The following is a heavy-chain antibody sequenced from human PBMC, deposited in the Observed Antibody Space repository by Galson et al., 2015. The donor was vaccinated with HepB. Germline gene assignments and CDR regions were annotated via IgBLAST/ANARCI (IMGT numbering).Heavy chain of an antibody. CDR3: ARMGYSSSSFDY. D-gene: IGHD6-6*01. J-gene: IGHJ4*02. CDR1: GFAFSRYW. Sequence: SLRLSCAASGFAFSRYWMSWVRQAPGKGLEWVANIKQDGSEKHYVDSVKGRLTISRDNAKNSVYLQINSLRAEDTAVYYCARMGYSSSSFDYWGQGTLVTVSS. V-gene: IGHV3-7*03. CDR2: IKQDGSEK.